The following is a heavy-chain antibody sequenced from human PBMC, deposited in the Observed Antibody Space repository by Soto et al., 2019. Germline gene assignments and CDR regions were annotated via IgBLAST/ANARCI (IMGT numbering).Heavy chain of an antibody. V-gene: IGHV3-21*01. Sequence: LRLSCAASGFTFSSYSMNWVRQAPGKGLEWVSSISSSSSYIYYADSVKGRFTISRDNAKNSLYLQMNSLRAEDTAVYYCARDNQYRYDSTSRDAFDIWGQGTMVTVSS. CDR1: GFTFSSYS. CDR3: ARDNQYRYDSTSRDAFDI. CDR2: ISSSSSYI. J-gene: IGHJ3*02. D-gene: IGHD3-22*01.